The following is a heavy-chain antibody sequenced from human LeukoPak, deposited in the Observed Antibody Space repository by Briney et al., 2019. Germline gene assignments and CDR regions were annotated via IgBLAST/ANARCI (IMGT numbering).Heavy chain of an antibody. CDR3: TRGGEYSASPGVY. J-gene: IGHJ4*02. CDR2: INPKSGGT. CDR1: GYNFRDYY. V-gene: IGHV1-2*02. Sequence: ASVRVSCKASGYNFRDYYMHWVRQAPGQGLEWLGWINPKSGGTDYAQQFQGRVTMTRDTSTSTVYLELSSLRSEDTAVYYCTRGGEYSASPGVYWGQGTLVTVSP. D-gene: IGHD2/OR15-2a*01.